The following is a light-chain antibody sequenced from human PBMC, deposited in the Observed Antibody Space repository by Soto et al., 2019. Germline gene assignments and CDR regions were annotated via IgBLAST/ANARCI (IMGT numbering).Light chain of an antibody. CDR2: DAS. V-gene: IGKV1-5*01. J-gene: IGKJ1*01. Sequence: DIQMTQSPSTLSASVGDRVTITCRASQSINNWLAWYQQKPGKAPKILISDASSLESGVPSSFSGSGSGTEFTLTITSLQPDDFTTYFCQQYNAYPWTF. CDR3: QQYNAYPWT. CDR1: QSINNW.